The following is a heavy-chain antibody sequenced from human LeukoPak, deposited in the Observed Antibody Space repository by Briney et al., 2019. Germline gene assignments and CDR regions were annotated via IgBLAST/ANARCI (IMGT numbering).Heavy chain of an antibody. Sequence: QTGGSLRLSCAASGVTVSSNYMTWVRQAPGKGLEWVSIIYSAGYTYYADSVKGRFTISRDNSKNTLYLQMNSLRAEDTAVYYCAKDLRIFWSGYFYFDYWGQGTLVTVSS. J-gene: IGHJ4*02. D-gene: IGHD3-3*01. CDR1: GVTVSSNY. CDR3: AKDLRIFWSGYFYFDY. CDR2: IYSAGYT. V-gene: IGHV3-53*01.